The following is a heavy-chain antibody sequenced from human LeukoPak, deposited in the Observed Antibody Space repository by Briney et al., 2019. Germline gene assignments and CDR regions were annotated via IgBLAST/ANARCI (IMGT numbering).Heavy chain of an antibody. Sequence: QSGGSLRLSCAASGFTFSSYAMSWARQAPGKGLEWVSAISGSGGSTYYADSVKGRFTISRDNSKNTLYLQMNSLRAEDTAVYYCAKDLLSISPRGYMDVWGKGTTVTVSS. D-gene: IGHD2/OR15-2a*01. CDR1: GFTFSSYA. CDR2: ISGSGGST. CDR3: AKDLLSISPRGYMDV. V-gene: IGHV3-23*01. J-gene: IGHJ6*03.